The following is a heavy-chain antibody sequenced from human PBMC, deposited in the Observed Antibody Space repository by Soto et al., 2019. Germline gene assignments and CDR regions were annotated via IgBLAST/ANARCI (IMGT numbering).Heavy chain of an antibody. J-gene: IGHJ2*01. D-gene: IGHD1-26*01. CDR1: GFTFSRYE. CDR3: ARGGSGSYFWYFDL. V-gene: IGHV3-48*03. Sequence: PGGSLRLSCADSGFTFSRYEMNWVRQAPGEGLEWVSYISSSSSTLYYADSVEGRFTISRDSAKNSLCLQMNSLRAEDTAVYYCARGGSGSYFWYFDLWGRGTLVTVSS. CDR2: ISSSSSTL.